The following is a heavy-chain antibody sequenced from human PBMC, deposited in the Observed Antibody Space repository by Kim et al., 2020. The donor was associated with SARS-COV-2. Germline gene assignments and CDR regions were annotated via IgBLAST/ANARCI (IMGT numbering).Heavy chain of an antibody. D-gene: IGHD3-10*01. J-gene: IGHJ4*02. CDR2: IWYDGSNK. CDR3: ARDLRFGEFANNDY. CDR1: GFTFSSYG. V-gene: IGHV3-33*01. Sequence: GGSLRLSCAASGFTFSSYGMHWVRQAPGKGLEWVAVIWYDGSNKYYADSVKGRFTISRDNSKNTLYRQMNSLRAEDTAVYYCARDLRFGEFANNDYWGQGTLVTVSS.